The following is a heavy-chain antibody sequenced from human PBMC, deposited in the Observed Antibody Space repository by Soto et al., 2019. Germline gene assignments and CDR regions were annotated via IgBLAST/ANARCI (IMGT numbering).Heavy chain of an antibody. CDR1: GGTPSNYA. Sequence: QVHLLLQSGAEVKKPGSSVKVSCKASGGTPSNYAISWVRQAPGQGLEWMGGIIPVLGLVKYAQNFQGRVTITADESTNTAYMELSRLRLEDTAVDDCAGSRIVVVGSSAYYGMGVWGQGTTVTVSS. V-gene: IGHV1-69*01. CDR2: IIPVLGLV. J-gene: IGHJ6*02. D-gene: IGHD3-22*01. CDR3: AGSRIVVVGSSAYYGMGV.